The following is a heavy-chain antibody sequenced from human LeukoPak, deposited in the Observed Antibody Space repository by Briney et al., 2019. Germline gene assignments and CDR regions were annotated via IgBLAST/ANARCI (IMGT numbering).Heavy chain of an antibody. CDR3: ARSQYYYDSSGYYYLAFDI. CDR1: GGTFSSYA. V-gene: IGHV1-69*13. Sequence: ASVNVSCKASGGTFSSYAISWVRQAPGQGLEWMGGIIPIFGTANYAQKFQGRVTITADESTSTAYMELSSLRSEDTAVYYCARSQYYYDSSGYYYLAFDIWGQGTMVTVSS. CDR2: IIPIFGTA. D-gene: IGHD3-22*01. J-gene: IGHJ3*02.